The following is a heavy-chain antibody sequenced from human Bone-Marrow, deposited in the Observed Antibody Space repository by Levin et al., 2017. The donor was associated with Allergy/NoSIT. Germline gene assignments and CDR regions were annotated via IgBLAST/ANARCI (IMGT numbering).Heavy chain of an antibody. D-gene: IGHD2-2*01. Sequence: GGSLRLSCAASGFTFSSYAMSWVRQAPGKGLEWVSAISGSGGSTYYADSVKGRFTISRDNSKNTLYLQMNSLRAEDTAVYYCAKDRVVVVPAHAPRADDYWGQGTLVTVSS. CDR2: ISGSGGST. J-gene: IGHJ4*02. CDR3: AKDRVVVVPAHAPRADDY. CDR1: GFTFSSYA. V-gene: IGHV3-23*01.